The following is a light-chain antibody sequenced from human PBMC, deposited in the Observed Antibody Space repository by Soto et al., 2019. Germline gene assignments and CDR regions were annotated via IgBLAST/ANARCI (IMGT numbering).Light chain of an antibody. CDR3: SSYTISRTYI. V-gene: IGLV2-14*03. CDR2: DVY. CDR1: SSDVGAYNY. J-gene: IGLJ1*01. Sequence: ALTQPTSVSGSPGQSITISCTGTSSDVGAYNYVSWYQQHPGKAPKLMIYDVYDRPSGVSYRFSGSKSGNTASLTISGLQGEDEADYYCSSYTISRTYIFGTGTKVTVL.